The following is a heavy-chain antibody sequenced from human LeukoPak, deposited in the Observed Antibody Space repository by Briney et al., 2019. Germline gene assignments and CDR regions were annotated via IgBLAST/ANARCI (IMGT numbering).Heavy chain of an antibody. V-gene: IGHV4-30-4*08. D-gene: IGHD3-22*01. Sequence: SETLSLTCAVYGGSFSGYYWSWIRQPPGKGLEWIAYMYYSGSTYYNPSLKSRVTMSADASKNQLSLKLSSVTAADTAVYYCARPYYYDSRIDPWGQGILVTVSS. CDR1: GGSFSGYY. CDR2: MYYSGST. CDR3: ARPYYYDSRIDP. J-gene: IGHJ5*02.